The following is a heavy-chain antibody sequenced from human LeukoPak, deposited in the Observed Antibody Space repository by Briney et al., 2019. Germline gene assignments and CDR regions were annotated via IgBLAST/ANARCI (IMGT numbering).Heavy chain of an antibody. CDR2: IYSSGSA. Sequence: SETQSLTRTVSGASINNNCWTWIRQPPGKGLEWIGYIYSSGSAKFNPSLKSRVIISGDTSKNQISLNLTSVTAADTAVYFCARHRDYYDTWGHGALVTVSS. D-gene: IGHD3-22*01. V-gene: IGHV4-59*08. CDR3: ARHRDYYDT. J-gene: IGHJ4*01. CDR1: GASINNNC.